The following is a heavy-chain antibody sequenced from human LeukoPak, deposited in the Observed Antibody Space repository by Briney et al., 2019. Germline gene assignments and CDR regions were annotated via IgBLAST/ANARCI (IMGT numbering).Heavy chain of an antibody. CDR3: ARDSAVLTYYYDSSGYSPLDY. CDR2: ISSSSSYI. J-gene: IGHJ4*02. V-gene: IGHV3-21*01. Sequence: GGSLRLSCAASGVTFSDYWMSWVRQAPGKGLEWVSSISSSSSYIYYADSVKGRFTISRDNAKNSLYLQMNSLRAEDTAVYYCARDSAVLTYYYDSSGYSPLDYWGQGTLVTVSS. CDR1: GVTFSDYW. D-gene: IGHD3-22*01.